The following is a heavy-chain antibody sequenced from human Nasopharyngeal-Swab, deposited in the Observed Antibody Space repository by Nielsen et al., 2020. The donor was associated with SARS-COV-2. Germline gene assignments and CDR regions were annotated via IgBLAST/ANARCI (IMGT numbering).Heavy chain of an antibody. CDR3: ARGLSGIVPAPILGLGPYYYYYMDV. J-gene: IGHJ6*03. V-gene: IGHV4-34*01. CDR2: INHSGST. Sequence: WIRQPPGKGPEWTAEINHSGSTNYNPSLKSRVTLSVDTSMNQVSLEVSSVTAADTAVYYCARGLSGIVPAPILGLGPYYYYYMDVWGKGTTVTVSS. D-gene: IGHD2-2*01.